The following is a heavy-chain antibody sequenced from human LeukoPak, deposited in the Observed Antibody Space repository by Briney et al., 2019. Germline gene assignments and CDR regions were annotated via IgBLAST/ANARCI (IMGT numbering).Heavy chain of an antibody. CDR2: IKQDGSEK. Sequence: PGGSLRLSCAASGFTFSNYWMSWVRQAPGKGLEWVANIKQDGSEKYYVDSVKGRFTISRDNAKNSLYLQMNSLRAEDTAVYYCAKDQYGSGSYGSDYWGQGTLVTVSS. J-gene: IGHJ4*02. D-gene: IGHD3-10*01. CDR3: AKDQYGSGSYGSDY. CDR1: GFTFSNYW. V-gene: IGHV3-7*01.